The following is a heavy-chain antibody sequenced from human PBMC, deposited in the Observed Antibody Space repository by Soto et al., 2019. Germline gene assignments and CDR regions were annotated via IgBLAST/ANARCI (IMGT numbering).Heavy chain of an antibody. D-gene: IGHD6-13*01. V-gene: IGHV3-33*01. CDR1: GFTFSSYG. J-gene: IGHJ4*02. CDR3: ARDFIAAAGNAFDY. Sequence: QVQLVESGGGVVQPGRSLRLSCAASGFTFSSYGMHWVRQAPGKGLEWVAVIWYDGSNKYYADSVKGRFTISRGNSKNTLYLQMTSLRAEDTAVYYCARDFIAAAGNAFDYWGQGTLVTVSS. CDR2: IWYDGSNK.